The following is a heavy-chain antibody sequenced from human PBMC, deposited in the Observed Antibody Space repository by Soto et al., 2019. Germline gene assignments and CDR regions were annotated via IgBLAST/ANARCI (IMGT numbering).Heavy chain of an antibody. J-gene: IGHJ5*02. Sequence: PGESLKISCKASGYNFTAFWIHWVRQMPGRGLEWLGKIDPTDSYTNYSPSFEGHVTISTDNSISTAYLQWSSLRASDTALYFCARVYKNWVDAWAQGNMVTVYS. D-gene: IGHD1-1*01. CDR3: ARVYKNWVDA. V-gene: IGHV5-10-1*01. CDR2: IDPTDSYT. CDR1: GYNFTAFW.